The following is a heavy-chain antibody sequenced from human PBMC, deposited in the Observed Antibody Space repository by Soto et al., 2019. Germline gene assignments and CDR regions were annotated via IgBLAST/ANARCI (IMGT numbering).Heavy chain of an antibody. Sequence: QVQLQQWGAGLLKPSETLSLTCAVYGGSFSGYYWSWIRQPPGKGLEWIGEINHSGSTNYNPSLKSRVTISVDTSKDQFSLKLGSVTAADTAVYYCARARGTLFSYWFDPWGQGTLVTVSS. V-gene: IGHV4-34*01. CDR2: INHSGST. CDR3: ARARGTLFSYWFDP. D-gene: IGHD1-1*01. J-gene: IGHJ5*02. CDR1: GGSFSGYY.